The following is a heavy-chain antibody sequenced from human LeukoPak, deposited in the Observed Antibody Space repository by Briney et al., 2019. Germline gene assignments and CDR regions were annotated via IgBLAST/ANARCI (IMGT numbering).Heavy chain of an antibody. CDR2: IYYSGST. Sequence: SQTLSLTCTVSGGSISSGGYYWSWIRQHLGKGLEWIGYIYYSGSTYYNPSLKSRVTISVDTSKNQFSLKLSSVTAADTAVYYCARGPLSSSDYWGQGTLVTVSS. V-gene: IGHV4-31*03. D-gene: IGHD6-6*01. CDR3: ARGPLSSSDY. CDR1: GGSISSGGYY. J-gene: IGHJ4*02.